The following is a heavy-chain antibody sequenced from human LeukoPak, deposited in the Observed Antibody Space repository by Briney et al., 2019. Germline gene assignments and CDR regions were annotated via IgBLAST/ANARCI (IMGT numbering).Heavy chain of an antibody. CDR2: IKQDGSGT. Sequence: GGSLRLSCAASGFTFSNYCMSWVRQAPGKGLEWVASIKQDGSGTYYVGSVRGRFTISRDNAKNSLCLQMNSLRAEDTAVYYCARTSRGHYSNYATSWGQGTLVTVSS. D-gene: IGHD4-11*01. CDR3: ARTSRGHYSNYATS. CDR1: GFTFSNYC. J-gene: IGHJ4*02. V-gene: IGHV3-7*03.